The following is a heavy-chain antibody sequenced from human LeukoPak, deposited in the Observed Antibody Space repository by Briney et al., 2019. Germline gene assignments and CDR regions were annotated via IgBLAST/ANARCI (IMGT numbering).Heavy chain of an antibody. Sequence: PGGSLRLSCAVSGFTFRSYWMSWVRQAPGKGLEWVANIKRDGNEKYYVDSVKGRFTISRDNAKNALYLQMNSLRAEDTAVYYCARDEGSSLDYWGQGTLVTVSS. CDR2: IKRDGNEK. D-gene: IGHD6-13*01. CDR3: ARDEGSSLDY. J-gene: IGHJ4*02. V-gene: IGHV3-7*01. CDR1: GFTFRSYW.